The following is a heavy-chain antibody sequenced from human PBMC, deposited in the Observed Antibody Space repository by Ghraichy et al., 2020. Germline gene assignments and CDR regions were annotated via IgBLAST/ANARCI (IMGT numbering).Heavy chain of an antibody. D-gene: IGHD6-13*01. CDR3: ARDAISSSWYFGGH. Sequence: ASVKVSCKASGYTFNNYGVSWVRQAPGQGPEWMGWISTSSGITKYSQKFQGRVAMTTDTSTSTAYMELRSLRSDDTAVYYCARDAISSSWYFGGHWGLGTLVIVSS. CDR2: ISTSSGIT. CDR1: GYTFNNYG. J-gene: IGHJ4*02. V-gene: IGHV1-18*04.